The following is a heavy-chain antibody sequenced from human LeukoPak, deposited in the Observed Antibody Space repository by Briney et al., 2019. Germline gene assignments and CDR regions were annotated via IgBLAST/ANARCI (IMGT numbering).Heavy chain of an antibody. J-gene: IGHJ5*02. D-gene: IGHD1-1*01. V-gene: IGHV4-59*01. CDR1: GGSISSYY. Sequence: SETLSLTCTVSGGSISSYYWSWIRQPPGKGLEWIGYIYYSVSTNYNPSLKSRVTISVDTSKNQFSLKLSSVTAADTAVYYCARDLDGDWFDPWGQGTLVTVSS. CDR2: IYYSVST. CDR3: ARDLDGDWFDP.